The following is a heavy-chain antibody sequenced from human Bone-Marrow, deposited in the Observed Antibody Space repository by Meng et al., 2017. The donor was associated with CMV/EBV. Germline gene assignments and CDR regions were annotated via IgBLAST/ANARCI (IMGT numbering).Heavy chain of an antibody. CDR3: ARSVEQRLLRIGFDM. CDR1: GFTFSSYW. CDR2: ISYDETSQ. D-gene: IGHD6-25*01. V-gene: IGHV3-30*03. J-gene: IGHJ3*02. Sequence: GESLKISCAASGFTFSSYWMSWVRQAPGSGLEWVAVISYDETSQYYSDSVKGRFTISRDNSKNTLYLQMNSLRAEDTAVYYCARSVEQRLLRIGFDMWGQGTTVTVSS.